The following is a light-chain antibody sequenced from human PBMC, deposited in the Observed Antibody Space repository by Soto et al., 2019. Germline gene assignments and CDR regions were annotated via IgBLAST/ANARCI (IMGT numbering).Light chain of an antibody. CDR3: AAWDGSLNGWV. CDR1: SSNIGAGYD. CDR2: ANT. J-gene: IGLJ3*02. Sequence: QSVLTQPPSVSGAPGQRVTISCTGSSSNIGAGYDVHWYQQLPGTVPRLLIYANTNRPSGVPDRFSGSKSGTSASLAITGLQAEDEADYYCAAWDGSLNGWVFGGGTKLTVL. V-gene: IGLV1-40*01.